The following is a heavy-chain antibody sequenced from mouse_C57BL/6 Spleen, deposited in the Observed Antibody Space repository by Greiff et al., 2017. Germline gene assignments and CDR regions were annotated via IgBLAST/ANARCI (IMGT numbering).Heavy chain of an antibody. CDR3: TTHEYYGSSEFAY. CDR2: IDPENGDT. Sequence: EVQLQQSGAELVRPGASVKLSCTASGFNIKDDYMHWVKQRPEQGLEWIGWIDPENGDTEYASKFQGKATITADTSSNTAYLQLSSLTSEDTAVYYCTTHEYYGSSEFAYWGQGTLVTVSA. D-gene: IGHD1-1*01. J-gene: IGHJ3*01. CDR1: GFNIKDDY. V-gene: IGHV14-4*01.